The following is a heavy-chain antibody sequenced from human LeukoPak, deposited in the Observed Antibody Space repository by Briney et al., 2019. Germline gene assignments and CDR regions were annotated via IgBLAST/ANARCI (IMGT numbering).Heavy chain of an antibody. CDR2: INPNSGGT. J-gene: IGHJ4*02. CDR1: GYTFNDFY. V-gene: IGHV1-2*02. CDR3: ASISSSYYYFDY. Sequence: ASVEVSCKASGYTFNDFYFHWVRQAPGQGLEWMGWINPNSGGTNYAQKFRGRVTMTSDTSISTAYMELSWLSSDDTAVYYCASISSSYYYFDYWGQGALVTVSS. D-gene: IGHD6-13*01.